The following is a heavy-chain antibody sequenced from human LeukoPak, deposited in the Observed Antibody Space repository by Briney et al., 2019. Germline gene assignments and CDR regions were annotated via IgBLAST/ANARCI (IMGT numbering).Heavy chain of an antibody. Sequence: SVKVSCKASGGTFSSYAISWVRQAPGQGLEWMGGIIPIFGTANYAQKLQGRVTMTTDTSTSTAYMELRSLRSDDTAVYYCARDLRSGLSELDYWGQGTLVTVSS. CDR2: IIPIFGTA. V-gene: IGHV1-69*05. CDR1: GGTFSSYA. D-gene: IGHD1-14*01. J-gene: IGHJ4*02. CDR3: ARDLRSGLSELDY.